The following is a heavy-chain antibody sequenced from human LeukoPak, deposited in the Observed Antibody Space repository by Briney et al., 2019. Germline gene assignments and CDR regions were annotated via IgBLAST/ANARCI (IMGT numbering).Heavy chain of an antibody. J-gene: IGHJ6*02. V-gene: IGHV5-51*01. CDR2: IYPGDSDT. CDR3: ARLPLYCSGGSCCSTNYYYGMDV. D-gene: IGHD2-15*01. CDR1: GYSFTSYW. Sequence: GESLKISCKGSGYSFTSYWIGWVRQMPGKGLEWMGIIYPGDSDTRHSPSFQGQVTISADKSISTAYLQWSSLKASDTAMYYCARLPLYCSGGSCCSTNYYYGMDVWGQGTTVTVSS.